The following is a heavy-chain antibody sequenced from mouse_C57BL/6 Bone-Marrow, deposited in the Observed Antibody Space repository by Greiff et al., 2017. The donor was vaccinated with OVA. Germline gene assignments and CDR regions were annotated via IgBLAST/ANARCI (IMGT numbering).Heavy chain of an antibody. J-gene: IGHJ1*03. V-gene: IGHV1-63*01. Sequence: QVQLQQSGAELVRPGTSVKMSCKASGYTFTNYWIGWAKQRPGHGLEWIGDIYPGGGYTNYNQKFKGKATLTADKSSSTAYMQVSSLTSEDSAIYYCARELGPPYWYFDVWGTGTTVTVSS. D-gene: IGHD4-1*01. CDR3: ARELGPPYWYFDV. CDR2: IYPGGGYT. CDR1: GYTFTNYW.